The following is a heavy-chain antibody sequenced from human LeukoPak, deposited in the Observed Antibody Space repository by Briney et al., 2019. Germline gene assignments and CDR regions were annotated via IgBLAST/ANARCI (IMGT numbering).Heavy chain of an antibody. D-gene: IGHD2/OR15-2a*01. CDR2: IIPIFGIA. CDR1: GGTFSNYA. CDR3: ARTFSESRSVWPPHPTYDAFDI. Sequence: SVKVSCMASGGTFSNYAISWVRQAPGQGLEWMGGIIPIFGIADYAQKFQGRVTISADESTGTAYMELYSLTSEDTALYYCARTFSESRSVWPPHPTYDAFDIWGQGTVVTVSS. V-gene: IGHV1-69*01. J-gene: IGHJ3*02.